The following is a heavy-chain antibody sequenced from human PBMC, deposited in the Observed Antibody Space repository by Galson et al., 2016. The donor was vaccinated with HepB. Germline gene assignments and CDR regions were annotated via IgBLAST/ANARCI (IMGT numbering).Heavy chain of an antibody. V-gene: IGHV3-33*01. CDR3: ARVISCSGGTCNSGDHYYYGMDV. D-gene: IGHD2-15*01. CDR2: IRYEGSNK. J-gene: IGHJ6*02. CDR1: GLTFTTYG. Sequence: SLRLSCAASGLTFTTYGMHWVRQAPGMGLECEAVIRYEGSNKYYADSVKSRFTLSRYNAKTSLNLQMNSLRAEDTAVYPRARVISCSGGTCNSGDHYYYGMDVWGQGTTVTVSS.